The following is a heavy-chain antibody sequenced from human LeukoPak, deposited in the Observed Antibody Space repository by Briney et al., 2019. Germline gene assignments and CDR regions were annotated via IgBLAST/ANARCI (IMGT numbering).Heavy chain of an antibody. CDR2: ITWNGRST. CDR1: GFRFDEYG. D-gene: IGHD3-10*01. J-gene: IGHJ4*02. CDR3: ARGIRIREVDYYFGK. Sequence: GGSLRLSCAASGFRFDEYGMHWVRQAPGKCLEWVSLITWNGRSTYYADSVRGRFTISRDNTKNSLYLQMDDLITEDSALYYCARGIRIREVDYYFGKWGQGTLLTVSS. V-gene: IGHV3-43*01.